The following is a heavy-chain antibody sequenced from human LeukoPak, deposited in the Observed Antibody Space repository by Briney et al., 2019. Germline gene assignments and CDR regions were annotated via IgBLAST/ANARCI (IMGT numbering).Heavy chain of an antibody. Sequence: GGSLRLSCAASGFTFSSYSMSWVRQAPGKGLEWVSSISSSKTYIYYADSVKGRFTISRDNVKNSLYLQMNSLKTEDTAVYYCTRAIEGAFDIWGQGTMVTVSS. CDR1: GFTFSSYS. CDR2: ISSSKTYI. V-gene: IGHV3-21*03. J-gene: IGHJ3*02. CDR3: TRAIEGAFDI.